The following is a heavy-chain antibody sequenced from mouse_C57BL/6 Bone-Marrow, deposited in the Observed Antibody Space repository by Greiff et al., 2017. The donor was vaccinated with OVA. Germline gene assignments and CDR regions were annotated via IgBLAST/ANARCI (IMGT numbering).Heavy chain of an antibody. CDR1: GYTFTSYW. CDR2: IDPSDSYT. CDR3: AREDSSGRFAY. D-gene: IGHD3-2*02. V-gene: IGHV1-69*01. J-gene: IGHJ3*01. Sequence: QVQLQQPGAELVMPGASVKLSCKASGYTFTSYWMHWVKQRPGQGLEWIGEIDPSDSYTNYNQKFKGKSTLTVDKSSSTAYMQLSSLTSEDSAVYYCAREDSSGRFAYWGQGTLVTVSA.